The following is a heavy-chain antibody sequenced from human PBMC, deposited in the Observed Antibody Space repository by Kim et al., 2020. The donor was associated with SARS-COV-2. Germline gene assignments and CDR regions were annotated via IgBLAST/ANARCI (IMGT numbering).Heavy chain of an antibody. CDR1: GFTFSYYW. D-gene: IGHD3-22*01. CDR2: IKPDGSGP. Sequence: GGSLRLSCAASGFTFSYYWMTWVRQTPGKGLEWVANIKPDGSGPSYVYSLKGRFTISRDNAKNSLYLQMNSLGDEDTAVYYCAKSGFRSAFEIWGQGTLV. J-gene: IGHJ3*02. CDR3: AKSGFRSAFEI. V-gene: IGHV3-7*03.